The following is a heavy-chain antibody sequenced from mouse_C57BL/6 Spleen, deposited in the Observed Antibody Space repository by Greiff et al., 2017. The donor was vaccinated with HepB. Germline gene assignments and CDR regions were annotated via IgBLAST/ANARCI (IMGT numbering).Heavy chain of an antibody. CDR3: TRYYYPLAMDY. D-gene: IGHD1-1*01. V-gene: IGHV1-15*01. CDR1: GYTFTDYE. Sequence: VQLQQSGAELVRPGASVTLSCKASGYTFTDYEMHWVKQTPVHGLEWIGAIDPETGGTAYNQKFKGKAILTADKSSSTAYMELRSLTSEDSAVYYCTRYYYPLAMDYWGQGTSVTVSS. J-gene: IGHJ4*01. CDR2: IDPETGGT.